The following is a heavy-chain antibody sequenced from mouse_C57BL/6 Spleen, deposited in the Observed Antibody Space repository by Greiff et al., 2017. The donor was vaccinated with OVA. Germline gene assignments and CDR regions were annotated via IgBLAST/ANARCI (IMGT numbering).Heavy chain of an antibody. D-gene: IGHD1-1*01. Sequence: VQLQQPGAELVRPGSSAKLSCKASGYTFTSYWMHWVKQRPIQGLEWIGNIDPSDSETHYNQKFKDKATLTVDKSSSTAYMQLSSLTSEDSAVYYCARGDGSSYFDYWGQGTTLTVSS. CDR1: GYTFTSYW. CDR2: IDPSDSET. J-gene: IGHJ2*01. V-gene: IGHV1-52*01. CDR3: ARGDGSSYFDY.